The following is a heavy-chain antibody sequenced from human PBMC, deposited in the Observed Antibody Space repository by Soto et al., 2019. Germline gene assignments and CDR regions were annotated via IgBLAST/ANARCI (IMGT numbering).Heavy chain of an antibody. CDR1: GFTFSSYA. D-gene: IGHD6-19*01. CDR3: AKDLSVAGFDH. V-gene: IGHV3-74*01. J-gene: IGHJ4*02. Sequence: GGSLRLSCAASGFTFSSYAMHWVRQAPGKGLEWVSRINRDGSDANYADSVKGRFTISRDNAKNTLYLQMHSLRAEDTAVYYCAKDLSVAGFDHWGQGTLVTVSS. CDR2: INRDGSDA.